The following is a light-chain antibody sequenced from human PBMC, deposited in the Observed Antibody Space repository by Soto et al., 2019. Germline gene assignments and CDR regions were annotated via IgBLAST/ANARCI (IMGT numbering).Light chain of an antibody. CDR1: QSVSSN. Sequence: EIVMTQSPATLSVSPGERAALSCRASQSVSSNFAWYPQKPGQAPRLLIYGASTRATGIPARFSGSGSGTEFTLTISSLQSEDFAVYYCQQYNKWPYTFGPGTKVEIK. V-gene: IGKV3-15*01. CDR3: QQYNKWPYT. CDR2: GAS. J-gene: IGKJ2*01.